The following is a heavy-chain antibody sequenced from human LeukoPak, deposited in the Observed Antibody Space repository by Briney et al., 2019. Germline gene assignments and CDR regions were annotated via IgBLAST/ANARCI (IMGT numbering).Heavy chain of an antibody. V-gene: IGHV3-21*04. CDR2: ISSSSRHI. CDR3: VRDFSTVTTAYLHH. CDR1: GFTFSSYS. D-gene: IGHD4-17*01. J-gene: IGHJ1*01. Sequence: GGSLRLSCAASGFTFSSYSMNWVRQAPGKGLEWVSSISSSSRHIYYADSVKGRFTIFRDDAKNSLFLQMDSLRVEDTAMYFCVRDFSTVTTAYLHHWGQGTLLTVSS.